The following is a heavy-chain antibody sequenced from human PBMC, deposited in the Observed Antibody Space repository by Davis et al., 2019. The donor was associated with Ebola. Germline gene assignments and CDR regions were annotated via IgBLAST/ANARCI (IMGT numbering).Heavy chain of an antibody. V-gene: IGHV4-39*01. CDR3: ARCIDSSLFDY. D-gene: IGHD1-26*01. CDR2: IYYSGST. J-gene: IGHJ4*02. Sequence: MPSETLSLTCTVSGGSISSSSYYWGWIRQPPGKGLEWIGSIYYSGSTYYNPSLKSRVTISVDTSKNQFSLKLSSVTAADTAVYYCARCIDSSLFDYWGQGTLVTVSS. CDR1: GGSISSSSYY.